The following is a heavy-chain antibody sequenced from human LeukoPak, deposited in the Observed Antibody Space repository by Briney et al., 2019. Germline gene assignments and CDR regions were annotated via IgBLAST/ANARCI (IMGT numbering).Heavy chain of an antibody. Sequence: SETLSLTCAVYGGSFSGYYWSWIRQPPGKGLEWIGEINHSGSTNYNPSLKSRVTISVDTSKNQFSLQLNSVTPEDTAVYYCARSAGATIDYWGQGTLVTVSS. D-gene: IGHD1-26*01. J-gene: IGHJ4*02. V-gene: IGHV4-34*01. CDR3: ARSAGATIDY. CDR1: GGSFSGYY. CDR2: INHSGST.